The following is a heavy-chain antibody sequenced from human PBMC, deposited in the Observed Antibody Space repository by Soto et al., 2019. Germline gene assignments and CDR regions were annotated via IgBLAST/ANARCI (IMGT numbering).Heavy chain of an antibody. Sequence: EVQLVESGGGLVQPGGSLKLSCAASGFTFSGSTIHWVRQTSGKGLEWVGRIPSKTNTYATAYAASVKGRFTISRDHSKNTAYLQINSLKAEDTAVYYCTRQRLAVPLASAIDYWGQGTLVTVSS. CDR1: GFTFSGST. CDR2: IPSKTNTYAT. CDR3: TRQRLAVPLASAIDY. D-gene: IGHD1-1*01. V-gene: IGHV3-73*02. J-gene: IGHJ4*02.